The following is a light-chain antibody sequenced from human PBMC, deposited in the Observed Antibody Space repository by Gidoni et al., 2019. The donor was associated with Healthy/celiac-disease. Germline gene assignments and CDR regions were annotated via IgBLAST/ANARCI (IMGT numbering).Light chain of an antibody. CDR1: QSISSW. CDR3: QQYNSYPFT. Sequence: IQMTPSPSTLSASVGDRVTITCRASQSISSWLAWYQQKPGKAPKLLIYKASSLESGVPSRFSGTGSGTEFTLTISSLQPDDFATYYCQQYNSYPFTFGPGTKVDIK. CDR2: KAS. V-gene: IGKV1-5*03. J-gene: IGKJ3*01.